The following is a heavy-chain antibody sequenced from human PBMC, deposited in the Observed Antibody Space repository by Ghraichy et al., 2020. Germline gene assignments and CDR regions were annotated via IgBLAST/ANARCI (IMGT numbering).Heavy chain of an antibody. CDR3: ARDLFLKRITMIVEPLGY. CDR1: GYTFTSYG. J-gene: IGHJ4*02. CDR2: ISAYNGNT. V-gene: IGHV1-18*01. D-gene: IGHD3-22*01. Sequence: ASVKVSCKASGYTFTSYGISWVRQAPGQGLEWMGWISAYNGNTNYAQKLQGRVTMTTDTSTSTAYMELRSLRSDDTAVYYCARDLFLKRITMIVEPLGYWGQGTLGTVSS.